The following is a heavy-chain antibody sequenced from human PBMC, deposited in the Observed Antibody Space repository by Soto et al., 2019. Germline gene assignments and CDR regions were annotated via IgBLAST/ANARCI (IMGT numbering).Heavy chain of an antibody. J-gene: IGHJ4*02. CDR3: ARVGRYDSSGYYSHFDY. CDR1: GGSISSSSYY. Sequence: SETLSLTCTVSGGSISSSSYYWGWIRQPPGKGLEWIGSIYYSGSTYYNPSLKSRVTISVDTSKNQFSLKRSSVTAADTAVYYCARVGRYDSSGYYSHFDYWGQGTLVTVSS. D-gene: IGHD3-22*01. CDR2: IYYSGST. V-gene: IGHV4-39*07.